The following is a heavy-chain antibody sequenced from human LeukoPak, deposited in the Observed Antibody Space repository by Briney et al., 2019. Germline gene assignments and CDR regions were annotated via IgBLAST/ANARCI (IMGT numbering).Heavy chain of an antibody. CDR2: IKPDGSAT. J-gene: IGHJ4*02. D-gene: IGHD1-26*01. CDR1: GFTFNTYW. Sequence: GGSLRLSCAASGFTFNTYWVQWVRQAPGKGLIWVSEIKPDGSATRYADSVKGRFTISRDNAKNTLYLQMNSLTVEDAAVYYCARGGVMGGSDYWGQGTLVTVSS. V-gene: IGHV3-74*01. CDR3: ARGGVMGGSDY.